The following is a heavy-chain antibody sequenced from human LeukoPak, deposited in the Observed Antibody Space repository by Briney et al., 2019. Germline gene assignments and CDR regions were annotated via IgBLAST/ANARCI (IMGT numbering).Heavy chain of an antibody. CDR3: TRGHLGYCSSTSCYYLDY. Sequence: GRSLRLSCGASGFTFSSYAMHWVRQAPGKGLEWVAVVSDDGTNDYYADSVKGRFTISRDNSKNTLYLQLNSLRVEDTAVYYCTRGHLGYCSSTSCYYLDYWGQGTLVTVSS. D-gene: IGHD2-2*01. CDR2: VSDDGTND. V-gene: IGHV3-30*04. CDR1: GFTFSSYA. J-gene: IGHJ4*02.